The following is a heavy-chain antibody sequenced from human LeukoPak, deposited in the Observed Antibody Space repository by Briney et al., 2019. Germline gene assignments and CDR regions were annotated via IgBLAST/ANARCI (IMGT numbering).Heavy chain of an antibody. Sequence: ASVKVSCKASGYTFTSYYMHWVRQAPGQGLKWMGIINPSGGSTSYAQNFQGRVTMTRDTSTSTVYMELSSLRSEDTAVYYCARGPLGSSSWYFLDPYFDYWGQGTLVTVFS. J-gene: IGHJ4*02. CDR1: GYTFTSYY. CDR3: ARGPLGSSSWYFLDPYFDY. V-gene: IGHV1-46*01. CDR2: INPSGGST. D-gene: IGHD6-13*01.